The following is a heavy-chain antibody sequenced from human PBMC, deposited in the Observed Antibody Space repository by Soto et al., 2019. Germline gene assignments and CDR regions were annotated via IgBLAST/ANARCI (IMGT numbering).Heavy chain of an antibody. CDR2: ISGYNDYT. CDR1: GYTFIRYG. J-gene: IGHJ6*02. V-gene: IGHV1-18*01. CDR3: ARGGYNDNASEKLSYYALDV. D-gene: IGHD3-22*01. Sequence: APVKVSCKASGYTFIRYGMTWVRQAPGQGLEWMGWISGYNDYTNYAQKLQGRVTMTADTSTRTVYMELRSLTSDDTGVYYCARGGYNDNASEKLSYYALDVWGQGTTVSVSS.